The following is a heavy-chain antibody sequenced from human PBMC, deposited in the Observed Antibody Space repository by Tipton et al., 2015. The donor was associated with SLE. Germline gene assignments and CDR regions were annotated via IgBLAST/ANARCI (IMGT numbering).Heavy chain of an antibody. CDR2: INVGNGNT. Sequence: QLVQSGPEVKKPGASVKVSCKASGYTFTNYAMHWVRQAPGQRLEWMGWINVGNGNTKYSQKFQGRVTITRDTSANTAYMELSSLRSEDTAVYYCAREGATMDWFDPWGQGTLVTVSS. J-gene: IGHJ5*02. CDR3: AREGATMDWFDP. D-gene: IGHD1-26*01. V-gene: IGHV1-3*01. CDR1: GYTFTNYA.